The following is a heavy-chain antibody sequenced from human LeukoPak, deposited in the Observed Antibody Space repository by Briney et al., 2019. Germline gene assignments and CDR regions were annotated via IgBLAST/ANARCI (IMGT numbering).Heavy chain of an antibody. CDR3: AREGPGAFDI. V-gene: IGHV4-61*02. CDR1: GGSISSSSYY. Sequence: PSETLSLTCTVSGGSISSSSYYWGWIRQPPGKGLEWIGRIYTSGSTNYNPSLKSRVTISVDTSKNQFSLKLSSVTAADTAVYYCAREGPGAFDIWGQGTMVTVSS. J-gene: IGHJ3*02. CDR2: IYTSGST.